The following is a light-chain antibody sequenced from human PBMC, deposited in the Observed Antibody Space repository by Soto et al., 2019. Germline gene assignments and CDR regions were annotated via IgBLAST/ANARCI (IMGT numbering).Light chain of an antibody. CDR2: GAS. Sequence: EIVLTQSPGTLSLSPGERATLSCRASQSVGSRFLAWYQQKPGQAPRLLMYGASSRATGIPARFSGTGSGTDFTLTISRPEPEDFAVYYCQQYGPSPTYTFGQGTNLEIK. CDR3: QQYGPSPTYT. V-gene: IGKV3-20*01. J-gene: IGKJ2*01. CDR1: QSVGSRF.